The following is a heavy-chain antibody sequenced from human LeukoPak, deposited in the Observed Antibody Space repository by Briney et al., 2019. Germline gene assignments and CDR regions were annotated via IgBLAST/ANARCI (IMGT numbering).Heavy chain of an antibody. V-gene: IGHV1-8*01. CDR2: MNPNSGNT. D-gene: IGHD3-22*01. J-gene: IGHJ4*02. CDR3: AGDRYYDSSGYYRFDY. CDR1: GYTFTSYD. Sequence: ASVKVSCKASGYTFTSYDINWVRQATGQGLEWMGWMNPNSGNTGYAQKFQGRVTMTRNTSISTAYMELSSLRSEDTAVYYCAGDRYYDSSGYYRFDYWGQGTLVTVSS.